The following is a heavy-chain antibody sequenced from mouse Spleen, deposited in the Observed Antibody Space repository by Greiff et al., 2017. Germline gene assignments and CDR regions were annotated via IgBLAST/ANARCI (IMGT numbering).Heavy chain of an antibody. V-gene: IGHV2-2*01. CDR2: IWSGGST. Sequence: QVQLQQSGPGLVQPSQSLSITCTVSGFSLTSYGVHWVRQSPGKGLEWLGVIWSGGSTDYNAAFISRLSISKDNSKSQVFFKMNSLQADDTAIYYCARKGITTVVDPYWYFDVWGTGTTVTVSS. D-gene: IGHD1-1*01. J-gene: IGHJ1*03. CDR3: ARKGITTVVDPYWYFDV. CDR1: GFSLTSYG.